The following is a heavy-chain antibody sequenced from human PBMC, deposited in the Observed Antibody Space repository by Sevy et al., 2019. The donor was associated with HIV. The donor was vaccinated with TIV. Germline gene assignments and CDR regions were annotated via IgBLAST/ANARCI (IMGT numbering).Heavy chain of an antibody. CDR2: IVPNFGTT. J-gene: IGHJ3*02. D-gene: IGHD3-3*01. CDR1: GDTFNTYA. V-gene: IGHV1-69*13. Sequence: ATVKVSCKASGDTFNTYAIVWVRQAPGQGLEWMGGIVPNFGTTNYAQKFQGKVTMTADESTSTAYMELSSLRSEDTAVYYCARRGTAMFGVLTFDIWGQGTTVTVSS. CDR3: ARRGTAMFGVLTFDI.